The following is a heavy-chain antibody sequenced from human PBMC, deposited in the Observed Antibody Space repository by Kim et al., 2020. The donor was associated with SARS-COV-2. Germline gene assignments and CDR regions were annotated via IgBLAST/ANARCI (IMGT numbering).Heavy chain of an antibody. CDR2: IKQDGSEK. V-gene: IGHV3-7*03. CDR3: AREHGSGSYYYYGMDV. CDR1: GFTFSSYW. Sequence: GGSLRLSCAASGFTFSSYWMSWVRQAPGKGLEWVANIKQDGSEKYYVDSVKGRFTISRDNAKNSLYLQMNSLRAEDTAVYYCAREHGSGSYYYYGMDVWGQGTTVTVSS. D-gene: IGHD3-10*01. J-gene: IGHJ6*02.